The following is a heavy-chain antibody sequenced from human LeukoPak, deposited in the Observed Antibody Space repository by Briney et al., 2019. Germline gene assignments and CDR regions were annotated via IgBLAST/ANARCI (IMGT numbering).Heavy chain of an antibody. CDR2: ISGSGGST. CDR3: AKACSTPGGGYSSSWSRGFDY. D-gene: IGHD6-13*01. CDR1: GFTFSSYA. Sequence: GGSLRLSCAASGFTFSSYAMSWVRQAPGKGLEWVSAISGSGGSTYYADSVKGRFTISRDNSKNTLYLQMNSLRAEDTAVYYCAKACSTPGGGYSSSWSRGFDYWGQGTLVTVSS. V-gene: IGHV3-23*01. J-gene: IGHJ4*02.